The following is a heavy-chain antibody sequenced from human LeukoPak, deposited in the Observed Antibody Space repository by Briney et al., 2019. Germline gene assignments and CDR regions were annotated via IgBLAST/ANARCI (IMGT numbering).Heavy chain of an antibody. V-gene: IGHV3-23*01. CDR1: GFTFSSYA. Sequence: PAGGSLRLSCAASGFTFSSYAMSWVRQAPGKGLEWVSAISGSGGSTYYADSVKGRFTISRDNAKNSLYLQMNSLRAEDTAVYYCARAGSWLPTGDYWGQGTLVTVSS. J-gene: IGHJ4*02. CDR3: ARAGSWLPTGDY. CDR2: ISGSGGST. D-gene: IGHD1-14*01.